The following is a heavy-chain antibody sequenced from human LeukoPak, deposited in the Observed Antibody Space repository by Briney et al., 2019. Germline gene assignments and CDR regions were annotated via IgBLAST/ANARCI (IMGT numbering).Heavy chain of an antibody. Sequence: SEALSLTCDVSGVSINTCCYYWTWIRQPPGKGLEWIGYKYYSGSTRYNSSLRSRLTISLDSSKNQFSLRLTSVTAADTAVYYCARGRSYGFDFDSWGPGTLVIVSS. CDR1: GVSINTCCYY. J-gene: IGHJ4*02. D-gene: IGHD5-18*01. CDR2: KYYSGST. CDR3: ARGRSYGFDFDS. V-gene: IGHV4-61*01.